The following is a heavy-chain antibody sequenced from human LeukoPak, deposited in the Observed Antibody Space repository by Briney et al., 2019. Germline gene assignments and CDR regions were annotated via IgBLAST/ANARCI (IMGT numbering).Heavy chain of an antibody. CDR1: GYTFSNNW. J-gene: IGHJ5*02. CDR3: ARGLGWLDP. CDR2: INPSDSYT. V-gene: IGHV5-10-1*01. Sequence: GESLKISCQGSGYTFSNNWITWGRQMPGKGGEWMGKINPSDSYTDYNTPCEGHVTISAHKSLRTAYLQWSSLKASDTAIYYCARGLGWLDPWGQGTLVTVSS.